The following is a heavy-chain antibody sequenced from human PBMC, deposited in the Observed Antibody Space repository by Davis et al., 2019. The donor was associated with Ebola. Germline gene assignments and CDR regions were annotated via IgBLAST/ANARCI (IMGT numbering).Heavy chain of an antibody. CDR3: ARDLGYCSGGSCYHYGMDV. J-gene: IGHJ6*02. CDR2: ISAYNGNT. CDR1: GYTFTSYG. V-gene: IGHV1-18*01. Sequence: AASVKVSCKASGYTFTSYGISWARQAPGQGLEWMGWISAYNGNTNYAQKLQGRVTMTTDTSTSTAYMELRSLRSDDTAVYYCARDLGYCSGGSCYHYGMDVWGQGTTVTVSS. D-gene: IGHD2-15*01.